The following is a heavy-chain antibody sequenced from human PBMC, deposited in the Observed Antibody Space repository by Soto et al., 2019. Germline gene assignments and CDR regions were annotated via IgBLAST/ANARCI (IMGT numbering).Heavy chain of an antibody. CDR1: GGTFSIYA. V-gene: IGHV1-69*01. CDR3: ARDLGIAEAGYRGTIFDY. D-gene: IGHD6-13*01. J-gene: IGHJ4*02. CDR2: IIPIFCTA. Sequence: QVQLVQSGAEVKKPGSSVKVSCKASGGTFSIYAISWGRQAPGQGLEWMGGIIPIFCTANYAEQFQGRVTITADESTSTAYMELRSLRAEATAVYYCARDLGIAEAGYRGTIFDYWGQGTLVTVSS.